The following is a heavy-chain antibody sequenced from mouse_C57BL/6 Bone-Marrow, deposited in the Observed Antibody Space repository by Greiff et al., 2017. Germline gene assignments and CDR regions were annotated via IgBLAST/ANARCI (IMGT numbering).Heavy chain of an antibody. CDR2: INPNYGTT. J-gene: IGHJ4*01. D-gene: IGHD2-4*01. V-gene: IGHV1-39*01. CDR3: GRGYDYDYAMDY. Sequence: EVKLMESGPELVKPGASVKISCKASGYSFTDYNMNWVKKSNGQRLEWIGVINPNYGTTSYNQKFKGKATLTVDQSSSTAYMQLHSLTSEDSAGYYCGRGYDYDYAMDYGGQGTSDSV. CDR1: GYSFTDYN.